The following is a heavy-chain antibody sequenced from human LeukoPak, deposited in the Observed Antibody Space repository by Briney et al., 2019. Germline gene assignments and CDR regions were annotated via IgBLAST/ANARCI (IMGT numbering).Heavy chain of an antibody. Sequence: GGSLRLSCAASGFTFSSYGMHWVRQAPGKGLEWVAFIRYDGSNKYYADSVKGRFTISRDNSRNTLYLQMNSLRAEDTAVYYCAKDRARIAVAGIGGIDYWGQGTLVTVSS. J-gene: IGHJ4*02. D-gene: IGHD6-19*01. CDR3: AKDRARIAVAGIGGIDY. CDR1: GFTFSSYG. CDR2: IRYDGSNK. V-gene: IGHV3-30*02.